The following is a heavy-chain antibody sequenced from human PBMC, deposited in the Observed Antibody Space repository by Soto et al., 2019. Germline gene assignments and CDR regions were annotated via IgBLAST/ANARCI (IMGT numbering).Heavy chain of an antibody. CDR1: GYTFTSYD. D-gene: IGHD5-12*01. Sequence: ASVKVSCNASGYTFTSYDINWVRQATGQGLEWMGWMNPNSGNTGYAQKFQGRVTMTRNTSISTAYMELSSLRSEDTAVYYCARDRVYSGYHRGAPYYYYGMDVWGQGTTVTVSS. J-gene: IGHJ6*02. CDR2: MNPNSGNT. CDR3: ARDRVYSGYHRGAPYYYYGMDV. V-gene: IGHV1-8*01.